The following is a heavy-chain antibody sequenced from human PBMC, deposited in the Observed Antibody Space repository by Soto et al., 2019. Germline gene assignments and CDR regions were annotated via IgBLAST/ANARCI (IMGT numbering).Heavy chain of an antibody. J-gene: IGHJ4*02. CDR2: IDPSDSYT. CDR1: GYSFTSYW. D-gene: IGHD5-12*01. V-gene: IGHV5-10-1*01. Sequence: XXSLKLSCKGSGYSFTSYWIIWVRQMPGKGLEWMGRIDPSDSYTNYSPSFQGHVTISADKSISTAYLQWSSLKASDTAMYYCARPKASGYDYDLDYWGQGTLVTVSS. CDR3: ARPKASGYDYDLDY.